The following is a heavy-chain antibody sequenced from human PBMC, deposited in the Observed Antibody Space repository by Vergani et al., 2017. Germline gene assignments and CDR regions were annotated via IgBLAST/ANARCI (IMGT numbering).Heavy chain of an antibody. J-gene: IGHJ4*02. Sequence: QMPLVQSGSELKKTGASVKVSCKASGYTISNYVLNWVRQAPGQGLEWMGWISSSTGTPTYAQGFTGRFVFSLDTSVNTAYLEISGLKPDDTAVYYCVRGAVSAFFDYWGQGTLVTVSS. D-gene: IGHD2-21*02. CDR1: GYTISNYV. CDR2: ISSSTGTP. CDR3: VRGAVSAFFDY. V-gene: IGHV7-4-1*02.